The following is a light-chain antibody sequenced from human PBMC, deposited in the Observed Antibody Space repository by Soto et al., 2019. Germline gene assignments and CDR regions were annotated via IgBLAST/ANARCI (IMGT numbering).Light chain of an antibody. V-gene: IGKV1-5*03. Sequence: DIQMTQSPSTLSGSVGDRVTITCRASQTISSWLDWYQQKPGRAPKLLIYKASTLKSGVPSRFSGSGSGTDSTLSISRLEPEDFAVYYCQQSGSSPPFIFGPGTKVDIK. CDR2: KAS. J-gene: IGKJ3*01. CDR1: QTISSW. CDR3: QQSGSSPPFI.